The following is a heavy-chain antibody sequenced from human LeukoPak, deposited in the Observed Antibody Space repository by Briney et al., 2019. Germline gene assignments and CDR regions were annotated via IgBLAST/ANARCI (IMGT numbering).Heavy chain of an antibody. D-gene: IGHD2-21*01. CDR3: ARGFRPGDAFDI. CDR2: IYHSGST. J-gene: IGHJ3*02. V-gene: IGHV4-38-2*02. Sequence: SETLSLTCTVSGYSISSGYYWGWIRQPPGKGLEWIGSIYHSGSTYYNPSLKSRVTISVDTSKNQFSLKLSSVTAADTAVYYCARGFRPGDAFDIWGQGTMVTVSS. CDR1: GYSISSGYY.